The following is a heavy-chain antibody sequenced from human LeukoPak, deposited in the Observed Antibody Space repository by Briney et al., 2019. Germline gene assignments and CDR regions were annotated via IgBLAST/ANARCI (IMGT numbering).Heavy chain of an antibody. Sequence: GGSLRLSCTGSGLTFSNYAMHWGRQAPGKGLEWVAVISYDGSRKDYTDSVKGRFTISRDNPKNTLYLQMNSLRAEDTAVYYCTRARGASCCSFDYWGQGTLVTVSS. CDR2: ISYDGSRK. CDR3: TRARGASCCSFDY. V-gene: IGHV3-30*04. CDR1: GLTFSNYA. D-gene: IGHD2-2*01. J-gene: IGHJ4*02.